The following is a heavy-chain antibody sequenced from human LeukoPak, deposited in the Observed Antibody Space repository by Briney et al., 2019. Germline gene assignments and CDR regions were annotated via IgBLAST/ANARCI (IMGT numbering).Heavy chain of an antibody. Sequence: GGSLRLSCAAAGFTFSSFAMNWVRQAPGKGLEWVSSISGSGGTTYYAGSVKGRFTISRDNSKNTLFLQMNSLRADDTAIYYCAKRDFWGQGTLVTVSS. CDR2: ISGSGGTT. V-gene: IGHV3-23*01. CDR3: AKRDF. CDR1: GFTFSSFA. J-gene: IGHJ4*02.